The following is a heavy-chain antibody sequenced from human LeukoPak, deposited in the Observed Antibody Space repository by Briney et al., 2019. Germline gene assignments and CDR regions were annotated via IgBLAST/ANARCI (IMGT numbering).Heavy chain of an antibody. CDR2: IYYSGST. CDR3: ARGGNSSWYYGERDNWFDP. V-gene: IGHV4-31*03. CDR1: GGSNSSGGYY. Sequence: SQTLSLTRTVSGGSNSSGGYYWSWIRQHPGKGLEWIGYIYYSGSTYYNPSLKSRVTISVDTSKNQFSLKLSSVTAADTAVYYCARGGNSSWYYGERDNWFDPWGQGTLVTVSS. D-gene: IGHD6-13*01. J-gene: IGHJ5*02.